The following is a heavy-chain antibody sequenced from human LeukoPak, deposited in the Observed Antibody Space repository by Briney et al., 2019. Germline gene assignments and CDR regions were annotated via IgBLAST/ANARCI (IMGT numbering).Heavy chain of an antibody. CDR1: GFTFSDYY. Sequence: GGSLRLSCAASGFTFSDYYMSWIRQAPGKGLEWVSYISSSGSTIYYADSVKGRFTISRDNAKNSLYLQMNSLRAEDTAVYYCAKANEYSSSSGLDYWGQGTLVTVSS. V-gene: IGHV3-11*04. D-gene: IGHD6-6*01. CDR2: ISSSGSTI. J-gene: IGHJ4*02. CDR3: AKANEYSSSSGLDY.